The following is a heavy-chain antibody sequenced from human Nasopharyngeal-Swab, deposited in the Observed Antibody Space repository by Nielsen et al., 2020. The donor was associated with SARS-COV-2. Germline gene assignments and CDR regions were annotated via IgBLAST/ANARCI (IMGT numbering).Heavy chain of an antibody. Sequence: GGSLRLSCAASGFTLSIYAMTWVRQAPGRGLEWVSTISGSGDTTYYADSVKGRFTISRDNSKNTLYLQMNSLRVEDTAIYYCAKDSYSGSGSYKYYYFYYGMDVWGQGTTVTVSS. CDR2: ISGSGDTT. CDR3: AKDSYSGSGSYKYYYFYYGMDV. CDR1: GFTLSIYA. D-gene: IGHD3-10*01. V-gene: IGHV3-23*01. J-gene: IGHJ6*02.